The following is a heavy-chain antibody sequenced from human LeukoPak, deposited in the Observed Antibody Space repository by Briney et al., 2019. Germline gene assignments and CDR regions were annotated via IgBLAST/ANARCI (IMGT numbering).Heavy chain of an antibody. CDR2: IIPLFGSP. J-gene: IGHJ4*02. V-gene: IGHV1-69*13. CDR1: GGTFRSYA. D-gene: IGHD3-22*01. Sequence: GASVKVSCKASGGTFRSYAINWVRQAPGKGLEWMGGIIPLFGSPNHAQKFQGRVTITADESTRTAYMELSSLRSEDTAVYFCAREYYYDGLTYYSVDDGGLGWGQGTLVTVSS. CDR3: AREYYYDGLTYYSVDDGGLG.